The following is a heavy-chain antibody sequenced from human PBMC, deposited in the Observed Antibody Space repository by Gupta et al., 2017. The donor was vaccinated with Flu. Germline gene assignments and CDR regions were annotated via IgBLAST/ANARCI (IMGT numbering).Heavy chain of an antibody. CDR1: GSLSGCY. CDR3: ARLLPSMNMVTA. CDR2: INQSGTT. J-gene: IGHJ5*02. D-gene: IGHD2-21*02. Sequence: GSLSGCYWSWVRQPPGKGLEWVGEINQSGTTHYNPSLKGRVTMSVDSSKTQLYLKLTSVTAADTAVYYCARLLPSMNMVTAWGQGTLVTVSS. V-gene: IGHV4-34*01.